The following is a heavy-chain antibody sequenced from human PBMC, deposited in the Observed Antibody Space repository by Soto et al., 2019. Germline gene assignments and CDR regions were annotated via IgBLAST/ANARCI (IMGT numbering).Heavy chain of an antibody. J-gene: IGHJ4*02. CDR1: GFTFSSYE. CDR2: ISSSGSTI. Sequence: GGSLRLSCAASGFTFSSYEMNWVRQAPGKGLEWVSYISSSGSTIYYADSVKGRFTISRDNAKNSLYLQMNSLRAEDTAVYYCASGYSSGWYPHSDYRGQGTLVTVSS. CDR3: ASGYSSGWYPHSDY. V-gene: IGHV3-48*03. D-gene: IGHD6-19*01.